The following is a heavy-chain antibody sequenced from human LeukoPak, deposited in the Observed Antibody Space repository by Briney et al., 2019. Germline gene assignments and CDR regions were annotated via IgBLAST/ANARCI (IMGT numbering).Heavy chain of an antibody. CDR2: FSNGAT. D-gene: IGHD4-11*01. CDR3: ARDSNSRRFGY. CDR1: GASISSRNY. J-gene: IGHJ4*02. Sequence: SETLSLTCAVSGASISSRNYWGWIRQPPGKGLEWIGTFSNGATYYTPSLKSRVTTSIDTSRNEFSLKLSSVTAADTAVYYCARDSNSRRFGYWGQGTLVAVSS. V-gene: IGHV4-38-2*02.